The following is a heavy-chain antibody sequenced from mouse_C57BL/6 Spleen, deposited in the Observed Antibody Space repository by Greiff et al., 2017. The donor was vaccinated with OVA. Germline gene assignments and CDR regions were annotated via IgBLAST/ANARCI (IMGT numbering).Heavy chain of an antibody. J-gene: IGHJ3*01. CDR1: GYTFTDYN. V-gene: IGHV1-22*01. Sequence: VQLKESGPELVKPGASVKMSCKASGYTFTDYNMHWVKQSHGKSLEWIGYINPNNGGTSYNQKFKGKATLTVNKSSSTAYMELRSLTSEDSAVYYCAREGGIPFAYWGQGTLVTASA. CDR2: INPNNGGT. CDR3: AREGGIPFAY.